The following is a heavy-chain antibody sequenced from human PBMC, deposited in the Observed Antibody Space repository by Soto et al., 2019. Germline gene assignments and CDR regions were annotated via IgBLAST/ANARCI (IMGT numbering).Heavy chain of an antibody. CDR3: ARYSGWYSYNWFDP. Sequence: ASVKVSRKASGYTFTGYYMHWVRQAPGQGLEWMGWINPNSGGTNYAQKFQGRVTMTRDTSISTAYMELSRLRSDDTAVYYCARYSGWYSYNWFDPWGQGTLVTVSS. CDR1: GYTFTGYY. V-gene: IGHV1-2*02. CDR2: INPNSGGT. D-gene: IGHD6-19*01. J-gene: IGHJ5*02.